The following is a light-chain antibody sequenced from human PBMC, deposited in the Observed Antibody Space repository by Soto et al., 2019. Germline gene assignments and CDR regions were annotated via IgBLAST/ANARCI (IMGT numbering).Light chain of an antibody. CDR1: SSDVGNCNY. CDR2: DVS. Sequence: QSVLTQPASVSGSPGQSITISCSGTSSDVGNCNYVSWYQQHPGKAPKLIIFDVSNRPSGISNRFSGSKSGNTASLTISGLQTEDEADYYCSSYTRTSNVIFGGGTKVTVL. V-gene: IGLV2-14*03. CDR3: SSYTRTSNVI. J-gene: IGLJ2*01.